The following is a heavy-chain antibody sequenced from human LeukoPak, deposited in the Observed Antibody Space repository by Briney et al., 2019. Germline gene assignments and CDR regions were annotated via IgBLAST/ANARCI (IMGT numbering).Heavy chain of an antibody. Sequence: ASVKVSCKASGYTFTSYDIHWVRQATGQGLEWMGWMNPNSGNTGYAQKFQGRVTMTRNTSISTAYMELSSLRSEDTAVYYCARRRAVAGTLSLGYWGQGTLVTVSS. V-gene: IGHV1-8*01. CDR3: ARRRAVAGTLSLGY. J-gene: IGHJ4*02. CDR2: MNPNSGNT. CDR1: GYTFTSYD. D-gene: IGHD6-19*01.